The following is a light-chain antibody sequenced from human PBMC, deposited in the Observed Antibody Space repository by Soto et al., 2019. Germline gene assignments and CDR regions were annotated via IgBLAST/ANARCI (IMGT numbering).Light chain of an antibody. J-gene: IGKJ2*01. Sequence: DIQMTQSPSTLSASVGDRVTITCRASQHISSWLAGYQQKPGKAPKLLIYRASGLGSGVPSRFSGSGSGTEFSLTISSLQPDDFATYYCQQYDSSVYTFGQGTKREIK. V-gene: IGKV1-5*03. CDR2: RAS. CDR1: QHISSW. CDR3: QQYDSSVYT.